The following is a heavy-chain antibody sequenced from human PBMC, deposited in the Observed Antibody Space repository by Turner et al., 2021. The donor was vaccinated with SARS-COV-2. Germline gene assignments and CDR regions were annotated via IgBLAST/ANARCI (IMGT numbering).Heavy chain of an antibody. CDR1: GLTFSSYW. D-gene: IGHD5-18*01. V-gene: IGHV3-7*03. Sequence: EVQVVESGGGLVQPGGSVRLSCAVSGLTFSSYWMSWVRQAPGKGLGWVANIKQDESEKNYVDSVKGRFTISRDNAKNSLYLQMNSLRAEDTAVYYCATGGYSYHHWGQGTLVTVSS. CDR2: IKQDESEK. CDR3: ATGGYSYHH. J-gene: IGHJ4*02.